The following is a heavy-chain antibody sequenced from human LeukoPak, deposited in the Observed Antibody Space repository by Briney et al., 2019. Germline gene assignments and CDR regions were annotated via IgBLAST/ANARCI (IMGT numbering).Heavy chain of an antibody. Sequence: PSETLSLTCTVSGGSISSGYYWGWIRQPPGKGLEWIGSIYHSGSTYYNPSLKSRVTISVDTSKNQFSLKLSSVTAADTAVYYCARVIEPMIVVVIPFGYWGQGTLVTVSS. D-gene: IGHD3-22*01. CDR1: GGSISSGYY. V-gene: IGHV4-38-2*02. CDR2: IYHSGST. J-gene: IGHJ4*02. CDR3: ARVIEPMIVVVIPFGY.